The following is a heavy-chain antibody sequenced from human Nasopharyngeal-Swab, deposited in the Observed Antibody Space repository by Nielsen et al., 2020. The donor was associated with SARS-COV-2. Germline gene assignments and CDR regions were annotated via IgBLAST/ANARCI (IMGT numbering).Heavy chain of an antibody. V-gene: IGHV1-8*01. J-gene: IGHJ3*02. CDR2: INPNNGNT. Sequence: WVRQAPGQGLEWMGWINPNNGNTGYAQKFQGRVTMTGNTSTSTAYMELSSLRSEGTAVYYCASRYYDFWSGYPSAFDIWGQGTMVTVSS. D-gene: IGHD3-3*01. CDR3: ASRYYDFWSGYPSAFDI.